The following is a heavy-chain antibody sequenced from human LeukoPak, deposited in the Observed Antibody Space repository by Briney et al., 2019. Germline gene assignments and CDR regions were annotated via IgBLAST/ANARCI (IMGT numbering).Heavy chain of an antibody. Sequence: SETLPLTCTVSGGSISSYYWSWIRQPPGKGLEWIGYIYYSGSTNYNPSLKSRVTISVDTSKNQFSLKLSSVTAADTAVYYCARDQRWSSRSYYYYYMDVWGKGTTVAVSS. J-gene: IGHJ6*03. CDR3: ARDQRWSSRSYYYYYMDV. V-gene: IGHV4-59*01. CDR1: GGSISSYY. D-gene: IGHD6-13*01. CDR2: IYYSGST.